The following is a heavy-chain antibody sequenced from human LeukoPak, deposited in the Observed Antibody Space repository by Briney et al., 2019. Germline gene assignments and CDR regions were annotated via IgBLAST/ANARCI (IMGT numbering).Heavy chain of an antibody. CDR2: IYPGDSDT. J-gene: IGHJ3*02. Sequence: GESLKISCKGSGYSFTSYWIGWVRQMPGKGLEWMGIIYPGDSDTRYSPSFQGQVTISADKSISTAYLQWSSLKASDTAIYYCARQVAARRDAFDIWGQGTMVTVSS. V-gene: IGHV5-51*01. CDR3: ARQVAARRDAFDI. CDR1: GYSFTSYW. D-gene: IGHD6-6*01.